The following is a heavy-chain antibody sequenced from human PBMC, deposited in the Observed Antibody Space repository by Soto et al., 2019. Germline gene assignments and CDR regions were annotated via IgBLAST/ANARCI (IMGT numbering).Heavy chain of an antibody. Sequence: VEVCCKACGGTVNIYAIGWVRQAPGQGLEWMGGIIPIFGETIYAQKFQGRVTMTEDTSTDTAYMELSSLRSEDTAVYYCAIHFLSYYDRAFDIWGQGTMVTVSS. V-gene: IGHV1-69*10. CDR3: AIHFLSYYDRAFDI. J-gene: IGHJ3*02. CDR1: GGTVNIYA. CDR2: IIPIFGET. D-gene: IGHD3-22*01.